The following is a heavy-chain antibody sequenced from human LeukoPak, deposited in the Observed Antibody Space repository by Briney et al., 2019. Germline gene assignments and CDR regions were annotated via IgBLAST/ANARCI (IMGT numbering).Heavy chain of an antibody. CDR3: ARGVDIVATWVFDY. Sequence: GGSLRLSCAASGFTFRNYGMHWVRQAPGTGLEWVALISYDGNFRNYAESVKGRFTISRDNSKNTLYLQMNSLRAEDTAVYYCARGVDIVATWVFDYWGQGTLVTVSS. V-gene: IGHV3-30*03. J-gene: IGHJ4*02. CDR1: GFTFRNYG. CDR2: ISYDGNFR. D-gene: IGHD5-12*01.